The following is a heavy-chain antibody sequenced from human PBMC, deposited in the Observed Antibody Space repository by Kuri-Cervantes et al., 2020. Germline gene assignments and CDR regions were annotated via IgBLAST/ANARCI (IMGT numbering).Heavy chain of an antibody. CDR1: GFTFSSYG. D-gene: IGHD1-1*01. V-gene: IGHV3-13*01. J-gene: IGHJ3*02. CDR3: ARAGRYDLYAFDI. Sequence: GESLKISCAASGFTFSSYGMHWVRQAPGKGLEWVSAIGTAGDTYYPGSVKGRFTISRENAKNSLYLQMNSLRAGDTAVYYCARAGRYDLYAFDIWGQGTMVTVSS. CDR2: IGTAGDT.